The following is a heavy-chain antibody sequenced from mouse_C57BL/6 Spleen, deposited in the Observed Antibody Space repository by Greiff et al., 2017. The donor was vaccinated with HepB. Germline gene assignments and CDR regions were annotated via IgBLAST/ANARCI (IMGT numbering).Heavy chain of an antibody. CDR2: IHPNSGST. J-gene: IGHJ4*01. V-gene: IGHV1-64*01. Sequence: QVQLQQPGAELVKPGASVKLSCKASGYTFTSYWMHWVKQRPGQGLEWIGMIHPNSGSTNYNEKFKSKATLTVDKSSSTAYMQLSSLTSEDSAVYYCARYDYDDAMDYWGQGTSVTVSS. D-gene: IGHD2-4*01. CDR1: GYTFTSYW. CDR3: ARYDYDDAMDY.